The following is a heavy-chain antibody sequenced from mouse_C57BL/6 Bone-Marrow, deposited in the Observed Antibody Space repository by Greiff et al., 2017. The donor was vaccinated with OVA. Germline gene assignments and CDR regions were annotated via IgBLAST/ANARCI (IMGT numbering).Heavy chain of an antibody. Sequence: EVQGVESGGDLVKPGGSLKLSCAASGFTFSSYGMSWVRQTPDKRLEWVATISSGGSYTYYPDSVKGRFTISRDNAKNTLYLQMSSLKSEDTAMYYCARQGYGNYEWYVDVWGTGTTVTVSS. V-gene: IGHV5-6*01. D-gene: IGHD2-10*02. J-gene: IGHJ1*03. CDR3: ARQGYGNYEWYVDV. CDR2: ISSGGSYT. CDR1: GFTFSSYG.